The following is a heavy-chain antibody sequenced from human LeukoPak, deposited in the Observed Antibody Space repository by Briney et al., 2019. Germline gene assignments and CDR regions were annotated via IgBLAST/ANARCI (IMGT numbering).Heavy chain of an antibody. CDR3: ARWGGTRQYYFDY. V-gene: IGHV3-33*01. CDR2: TRFDGSIK. CDR1: GFIFSDYG. Sequence: GGSLRLSCAVSGFIFSDYGFHWVRQAPGKGLEWVAVTRFDGSIKQYADSVKGRFTISGDDSKNTLYLQMNSLKSEDTAVYYCARWGGTRQYYFDYWGRGTLVTVSS. J-gene: IGHJ4*02. D-gene: IGHD1-1*01.